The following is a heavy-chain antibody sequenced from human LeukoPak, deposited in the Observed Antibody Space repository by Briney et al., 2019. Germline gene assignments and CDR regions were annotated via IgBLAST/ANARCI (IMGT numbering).Heavy chain of an antibody. V-gene: IGHV4-59*12. J-gene: IGHJ4*02. D-gene: IGHD2-2*01. CDR1: GGSISSYY. CDR3: AREYTRSSTSCYGV. CDR2: IYYSGST. Sequence: SETLSLTCTVSGGSISSYYWSWIRQPPGKGLEWIGYIYYSGSTNYNPSLKGRVTMSVDTSKNQFSLKLSSVTAADTAVYYCAREYTRSSTSCYGVWGQGTLVTVSS.